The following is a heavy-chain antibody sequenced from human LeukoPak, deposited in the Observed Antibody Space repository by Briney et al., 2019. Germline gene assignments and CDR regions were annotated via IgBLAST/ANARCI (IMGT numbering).Heavy chain of an antibody. D-gene: IGHD2-15*01. CDR1: GFTFSSYA. J-gene: IGHJ5*02. Sequence: GGSLRLSCAASGFTFSSYAMSWVRQAPGKGLEWVSAISGSGGSTYYADSVKGRFTISRDNSKNTLYLQMNSLRAEDTAVYYCAKDLGGYCSGGSCYSESDWFGPWGQGTLVTVSS. CDR3: AKDLGGYCSGGSCYSESDWFGP. CDR2: ISGSGGST. V-gene: IGHV3-23*01.